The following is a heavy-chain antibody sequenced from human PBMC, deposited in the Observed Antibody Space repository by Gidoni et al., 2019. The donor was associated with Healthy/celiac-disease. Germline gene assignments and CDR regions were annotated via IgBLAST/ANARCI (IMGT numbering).Heavy chain of an antibody. CDR1: GYSISSGYY. Sequence: QVQLQESGPGLVKPSETLSLTCAVSGYSISSGYYWGWIRQLPGKGLEWIGSIYQSGSTYYNPSIKSRVTISVDTSKNQFSLKLSSVTAADTAVYYCARDGDAFDIWGQGTMVTVSS. V-gene: IGHV4-38-2*02. CDR2: IYQSGST. J-gene: IGHJ3*02. CDR3: ARDGDAFDI.